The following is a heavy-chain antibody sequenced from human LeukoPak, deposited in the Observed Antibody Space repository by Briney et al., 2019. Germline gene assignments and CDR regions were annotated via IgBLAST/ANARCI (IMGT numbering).Heavy chain of an antibody. D-gene: IGHD3-10*01. V-gene: IGHV4-4*07. CDR1: GGSISSYY. Sequence: SETLSLTCTVSGGSISSYYWGWIRQPAGKGLEWIGRIYTSGSTNYNPSLKSRVTMSVDTSKNQFSLKLSSVTAADTAVYYCARTYYYGSGGYNWFDPWGQGTLVTVSS. CDR2: IYTSGST. J-gene: IGHJ5*02. CDR3: ARTYYYGSGGYNWFDP.